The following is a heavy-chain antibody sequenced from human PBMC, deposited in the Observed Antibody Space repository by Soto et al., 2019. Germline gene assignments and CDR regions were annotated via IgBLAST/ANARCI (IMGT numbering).Heavy chain of an antibody. J-gene: IGHJ4*02. D-gene: IGHD6-19*01. Sequence: EVQLVESGGGLVQPGGSLRLSCAASGFTVSSNYMSWVRQAPGKGLEWVSVIYSGGSTYYADSVKGRFTISRDNSKNTLYLQMNSLRAEDTAVYYCATAPYSSGWYEADYWGQGTLVTVS. V-gene: IGHV3-66*01. CDR2: IYSGGST. CDR1: GFTVSSNY. CDR3: ATAPYSSGWYEADY.